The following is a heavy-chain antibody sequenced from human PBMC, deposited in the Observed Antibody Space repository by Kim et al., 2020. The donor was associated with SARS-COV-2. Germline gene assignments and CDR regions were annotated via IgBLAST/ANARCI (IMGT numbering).Heavy chain of an antibody. CDR3: ARIRLSPIHPHYSGRWYVREFAP. CDR2: IDWDDDK. CDR1: GFSLSTSGMC. Sequence: SGPTLVNPTQTLTLTCTVSGFSLSTSGMCVSWIRQPPGKALEWLARIDWDDDKHYSTSLKTRLTISKDTSKNQVGLTMTNMDPVDTATYYWARIRLSPIHPHYSGRWYVREFAPWCQGTLVTVSS. V-gene: IGHV2-70*11. J-gene: IGHJ5*02. D-gene: IGHD6-13*01.